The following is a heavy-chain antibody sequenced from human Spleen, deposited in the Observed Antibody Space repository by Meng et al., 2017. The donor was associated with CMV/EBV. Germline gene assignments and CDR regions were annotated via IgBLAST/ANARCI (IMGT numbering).Heavy chain of an antibody. J-gene: IGHJ6*02. V-gene: IGHV4-59*01. D-gene: IGHD1-7*01. CDR3: ARARGFSGTTYGMDV. CDR1: GGSISSYY. Sequence: LRLSCTVSGGSISSYYWSWIRQPPGKGLEWIGYIYYSGSTNYNPSLKSRVTISVDTSKNQFSLKLSSVTAADTAVYYCARARGFSGTTYGMDVWGQGTTVTVSS. CDR2: IYYSGST.